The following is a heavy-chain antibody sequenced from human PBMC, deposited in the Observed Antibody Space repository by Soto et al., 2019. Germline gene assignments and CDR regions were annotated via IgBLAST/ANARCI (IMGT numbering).Heavy chain of an antibody. D-gene: IGHD6-19*01. CDR2: IYYSGST. CDR3: ARHGLSIDVAGTRGFDY. CDR1: GGSISSYY. Sequence: SETLSLTCTVSGGSISSYYWSWIRQPPGKGLEWIRYIYYSGSTNYNPSLKSRVTISVDTSKNQFSLKLSSVTAADTAVYYCARHGLSIDVAGTRGFDYWGQGTLVTVSS. V-gene: IGHV4-59*08. J-gene: IGHJ4*02.